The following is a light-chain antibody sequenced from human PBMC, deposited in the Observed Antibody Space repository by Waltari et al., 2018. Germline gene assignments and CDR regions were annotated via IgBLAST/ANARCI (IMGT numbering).Light chain of an antibody. Sequence: EIVMTQSPVTLSVSPGGRATLSCRASQSVSNDLAWYQQKPGQAPRLLMYGASTRATGIPARFSGSGSGTEFTLTISSLQSEDFAVYYCQQYNYWRTFGQGTKVEI. V-gene: IGKV3-15*01. CDR1: QSVSND. J-gene: IGKJ1*01. CDR2: GAS. CDR3: QQYNYWRT.